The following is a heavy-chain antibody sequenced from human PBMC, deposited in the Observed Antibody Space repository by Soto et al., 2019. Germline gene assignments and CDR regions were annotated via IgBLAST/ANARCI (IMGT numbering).Heavy chain of an antibody. Sequence: HPGGSLRLSCAASGFTFSSDWMHWVRQAPGKGLVWVSRINTDGSGTTYADSVKGRFTISRDNSKNTLYLQMSSLRAEDTAVYYCAREWGGSGWAFDYWGQGTVVTVSS. V-gene: IGHV3-74*01. CDR1: GFTFSSDW. J-gene: IGHJ4*02. D-gene: IGHD6-19*01. CDR2: INTDGSGT. CDR3: AREWGGSGWAFDY.